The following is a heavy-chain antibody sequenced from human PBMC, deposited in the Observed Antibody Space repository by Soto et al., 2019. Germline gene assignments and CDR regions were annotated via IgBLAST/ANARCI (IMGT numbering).Heavy chain of an antibody. D-gene: IGHD3-3*01. CDR1: GDSMTTNSYY. CDR3: ARGSNYDQGGLAP. CDR2: IYHSGGT. Sequence: QVQLKESGPGLVKPSQTLSLTCTVSGDSMTTNSYYWTWIRQHPGKGLEGIGYIYHSGGTFYNPSIESRLTISVDTSKRQFPLDLRSVTAADTAVYFCARGSNYDQGGLAPWGQGTLVAVSS. V-gene: IGHV4-31*03. J-gene: IGHJ5*02.